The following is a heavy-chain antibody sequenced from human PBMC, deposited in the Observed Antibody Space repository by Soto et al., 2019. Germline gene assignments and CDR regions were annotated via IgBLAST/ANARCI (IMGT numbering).Heavy chain of an antibody. Sequence: PSETLSLTCTVSGGSISSYYWSWIRQPPGKGLEWIGYIYYSGSTNYNPSLKSRVTISVDTSKNQFSLKLSSVTAADTAVYYCARGDFWSGYYLDYWGQGTLVTVSS. CDR3: ARGDFWSGYYLDY. D-gene: IGHD3-3*01. CDR2: IYYSGST. V-gene: IGHV4-59*01. CDR1: GGSISSYY. J-gene: IGHJ4*02.